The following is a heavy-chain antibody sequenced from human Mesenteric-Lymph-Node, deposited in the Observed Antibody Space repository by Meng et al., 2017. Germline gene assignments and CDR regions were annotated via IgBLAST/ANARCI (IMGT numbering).Heavy chain of an antibody. V-gene: IGHV3-23*01. Sequence: GESLKISCAVSGFIFSDYYMNWVRQAPGKGLEWVSGISGSGAATYYADSVKGRFTISRDNSKNTLYLQMNSLRAEDTAVYYCAKALPKSRSGAFDIWGQGTMVTVSS. D-gene: IGHD3-10*01. CDR2: ISGSGAAT. CDR3: AKALPKSRSGAFDI. J-gene: IGHJ3*02. CDR1: GFIFSDYY.